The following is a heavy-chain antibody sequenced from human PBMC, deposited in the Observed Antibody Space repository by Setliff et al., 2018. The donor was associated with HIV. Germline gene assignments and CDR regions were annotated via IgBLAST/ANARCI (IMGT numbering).Heavy chain of an antibody. D-gene: IGHD3-22*01. CDR3: ARKRSVDSSGYYRDYYYMDV. CDR2: INHSGST. J-gene: IGHJ6*03. CDR1: GGSFSGYY. Sequence: SETLSLTCAVYGGSFSGYYWTWIRQSPGKGLEWIGEINHSGSTNYNPSLKSRVTISVDTSKSQFSLKLNSLTAADTAVYYCARKRSVDSSGYYRDYYYMDVWGKGTTVTVSS. V-gene: IGHV4-34*01.